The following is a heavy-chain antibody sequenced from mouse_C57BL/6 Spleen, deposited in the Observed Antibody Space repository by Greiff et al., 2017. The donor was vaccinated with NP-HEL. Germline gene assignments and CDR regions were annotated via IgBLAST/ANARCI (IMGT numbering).Heavy chain of an antibody. D-gene: IGHD1-1*01. J-gene: IGHJ1*03. CDR2: INPNNGGT. CDR3: ARKKDYYGSSYLWYFDV. Sequence: EVQLQQSGPELVKPGASVKIPCKASGYTFTDYNMDWVKQSHGKSLEWIGDINPNNGGTIYNQKFKGKATLTVDKSSGTAYMELRSLTSEDTAVYYCARKKDYYGSSYLWYFDVWGTGTTVTVSS. CDR1: GYTFTDYN. V-gene: IGHV1-18*01.